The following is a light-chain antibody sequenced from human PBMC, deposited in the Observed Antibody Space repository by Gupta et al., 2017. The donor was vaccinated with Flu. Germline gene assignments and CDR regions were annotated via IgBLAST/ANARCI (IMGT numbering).Light chain of an antibody. CDR3: QQYYSTPGWT. V-gene: IGKV4-1*01. J-gene: IGKJ1*01. CDR2: WAS. Sequence: DIVMTQSPHSLAVPLGERATINCKSSQSVLYSSNNKNYLAWYQQKPGQPPKLLIYWASTRESGVPDRLSGSGSGTDFTLTISSLQAEDVAVYYCQQYYSTPGWTFGQGTKVEIK. CDR1: QSVLYSSNNKNY.